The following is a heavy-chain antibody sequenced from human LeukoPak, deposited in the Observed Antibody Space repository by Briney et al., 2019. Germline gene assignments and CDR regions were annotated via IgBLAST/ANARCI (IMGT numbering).Heavy chain of an antibody. CDR3: ARDSYGSGSYYRIDY. CDR1: GFTVSSNY. D-gene: IGHD3-10*01. J-gene: IGHJ4*02. CDR2: IYSGGTT. Sequence: GGSLRLSCAASGFTVSSNYMSWVRQAPGKGLEWVSVIYSGGTTYYADSVKGRFTISRDNSKNTLNLQMNSLRAEDTAVYYCARDSYGSGSYYRIDYWGQGTLVTVSS. V-gene: IGHV3-53*01.